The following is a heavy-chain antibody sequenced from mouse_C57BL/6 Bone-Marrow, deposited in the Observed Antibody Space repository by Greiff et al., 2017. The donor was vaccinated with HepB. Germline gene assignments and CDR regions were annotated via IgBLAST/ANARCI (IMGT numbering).Heavy chain of an antibody. CDR3: ASAMDY. V-gene: IGHV1-81*01. CDR2: IYPRNGNT. Sequence: VQLQHSGAELARPGASVKLSCKASGYTFPSYGISWVKQRTGQGLEWSGEIYPRNGNTYYNEKFKGKTTLTSDKSSSTAYMELRSLTSEDSAVYFCASAMDYWGQGTSVTVSS. CDR1: GYTFPSYG. J-gene: IGHJ4*01.